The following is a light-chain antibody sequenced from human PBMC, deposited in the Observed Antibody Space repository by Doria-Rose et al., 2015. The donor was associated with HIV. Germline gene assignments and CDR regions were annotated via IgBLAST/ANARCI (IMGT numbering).Light chain of an antibody. CDR3: HQYGTSWT. V-gene: IGKV3-20*01. J-gene: IGKJ1*01. CDR2: DGS. CDR1: QSFSSTY. Sequence: TQSPGTLSLSPGERAILSCRASQSFSSTYLAWYQQQPGQAHSLLIYDGSTRATGIPDRFSASGSGTDFTLTINRLEPEDFALYYCHQYGTSWTFGQGTKVEI.